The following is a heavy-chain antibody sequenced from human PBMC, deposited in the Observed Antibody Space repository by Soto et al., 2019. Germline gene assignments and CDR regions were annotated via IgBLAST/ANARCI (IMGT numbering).Heavy chain of an antibody. CDR1: GYTFTSYA. D-gene: IGHD2-15*01. CDR2: INAGNGNT. V-gene: IGHV1-3*01. CDR3: ATYCSGGSCYLENYFDY. J-gene: IGHJ4*02. Sequence: ASVKVSCKASGYTFTSYAMHWVRQAPGQRLEWMGWINAGNGNTKYSQKFQGRVTITRDTSASTAYMELSSLRSEDTAVYYCATYCSGGSCYLENYFDYWGQGTLVTVSS.